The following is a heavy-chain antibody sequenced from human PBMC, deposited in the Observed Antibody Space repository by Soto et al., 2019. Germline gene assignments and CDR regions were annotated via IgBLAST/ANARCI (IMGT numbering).Heavy chain of an antibody. V-gene: IGHV1-69*01. J-gene: IGHJ5*02. D-gene: IGHD2-2*02. CDR3: ERDGVWGYCSSTSCYTGVWFDP. CDR2: IIPIFGTA. Sequence: QVQLVQSGAEVKKPGSSVKVSCKASGGTFSSYAISWVRQAPGPGLEWMGGIIPIFGTANYAQKFQGRVTITADESTITAYKELSSLRSADTAVYYCERDGVWGYCSSTSCYTGVWFDPWGQGTLVTVSS. CDR1: GGTFSSYA.